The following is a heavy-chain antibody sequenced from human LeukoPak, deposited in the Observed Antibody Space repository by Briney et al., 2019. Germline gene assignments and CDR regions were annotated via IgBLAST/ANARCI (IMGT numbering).Heavy chain of an antibody. Sequence: HPGGSLRLSCAASGFTFSSYWMHWVRQAPGKGLVWVSRISPDGSTTGHADSVKGRFTTSRDNAKNTLFLQMNSLRAEDTAVYYCTRDFDFSSAIWGQGTLVTVSP. CDR3: TRDFDFSSAI. D-gene: IGHD3-3*01. CDR2: ISPDGSTT. J-gene: IGHJ4*02. CDR1: GFTFSSYW. V-gene: IGHV3-74*01.